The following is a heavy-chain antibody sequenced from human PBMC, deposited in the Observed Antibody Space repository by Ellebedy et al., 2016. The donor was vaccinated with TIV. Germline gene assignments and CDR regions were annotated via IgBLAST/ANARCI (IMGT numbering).Heavy chain of an antibody. J-gene: IGHJ4*02. Sequence: MPSETLSLTCTVSGGSISSGGYYWSCIRQHPDKGLEWIGYIYYSGRTYYNPSLKSRVTISVDTSKNQFSLKLTSVTAADTAVYYCARQTGLWFGELFTLDYWGQGTLVTVSS. V-gene: IGHV4-31*03. CDR3: ARQTGLWFGELFTLDY. CDR1: GGSISSGGYY. CDR2: IYYSGRT. D-gene: IGHD3-10*01.